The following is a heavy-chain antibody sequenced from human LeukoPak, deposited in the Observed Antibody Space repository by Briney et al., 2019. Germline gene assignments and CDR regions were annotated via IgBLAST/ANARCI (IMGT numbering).Heavy chain of an antibody. CDR3: ARGGSGISNAFDI. CDR2: LYYSGST. D-gene: IGHD3-10*01. CDR1: GGSISSYY. J-gene: IGHJ3*02. V-gene: IGHV4-59*01. Sequence: SETLSLTCSVSGGSISSYYWSWIRQPPGKGLEWIGYLYYSGSTNSNPSLKSRVTMSVDTSKNQFSLRLRSVTAADTAVYYCARGGSGISNAFDIWGQGTMVTVSS.